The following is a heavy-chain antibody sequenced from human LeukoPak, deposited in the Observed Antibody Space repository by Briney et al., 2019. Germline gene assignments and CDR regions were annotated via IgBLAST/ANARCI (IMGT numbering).Heavy chain of an antibody. V-gene: IGHV3-30*02. J-gene: IGHJ4*02. CDR1: GFTFSSYG. CDR3: AKDVYRVQGGGY. D-gene: IGHD5/OR15-5a*01. CDR2: IRYDGSNK. Sequence: GGSLRLSCAASGFTFSSYGMHWVRQAPGKGLEWVAFIRYDGSNKYYADSVKGRFTISRDNSKNTLYLQMNSLRVEDTAVYYCAKDVYRVQGGGYWGQGTLVTVSS.